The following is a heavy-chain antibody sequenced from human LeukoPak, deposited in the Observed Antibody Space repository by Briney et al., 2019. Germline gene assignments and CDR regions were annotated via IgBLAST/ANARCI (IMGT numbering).Heavy chain of an antibody. D-gene: IGHD2-21*02. CDR1: GGTFSSYA. Sequence: SVKVSCKASGGTFSSYAISWVRQAPGQGLEWMGRIIPILGIANYAQKFQGRVTITADKSTSTAYMELSSLRSEDTAVYYRARTVVTANYYYYYGMDVWGQGTTVTVSS. CDR2: IIPILGIA. V-gene: IGHV1-69*04. CDR3: ARTVVTANYYYYYGMDV. J-gene: IGHJ6*02.